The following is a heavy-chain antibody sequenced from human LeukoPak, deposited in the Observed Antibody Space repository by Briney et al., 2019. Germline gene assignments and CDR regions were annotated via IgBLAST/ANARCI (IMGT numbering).Heavy chain of an antibody. CDR2: TRNKANSYTT. Sequence: GGSLRLSCAASGFTFSDHYMDWDRQAPGKGLEWVGLTRNKANSYTTKYAASVKGRFSISRDDSKNSVYLQMNSLKAEDTAVYYCVRRPSGCGWLPFDYWGQGNLVTVSS. CDR3: VRRPSGCGWLPFDY. CDR1: GFTFSDHY. V-gene: IGHV3-72*01. D-gene: IGHD6-19*01. J-gene: IGHJ4*02.